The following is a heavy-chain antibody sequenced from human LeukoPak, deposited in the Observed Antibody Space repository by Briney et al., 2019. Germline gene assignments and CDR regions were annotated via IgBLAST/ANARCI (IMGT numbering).Heavy chain of an antibody. Sequence: GASLSLSCAASGYSFSRYWMHWVRQGPGKRLVWVSRINSDGSSTTYADSVKGRFTISRDNAKNTLYLQMNSLRVEDTALYYCVRDMDAAYFDFWGQGTLVTVSS. CDR1: GYSFSRYW. J-gene: IGHJ4*02. V-gene: IGHV3-74*01. CDR2: INSDGSST. CDR3: VRDMDAAYFDF. D-gene: IGHD2-15*01.